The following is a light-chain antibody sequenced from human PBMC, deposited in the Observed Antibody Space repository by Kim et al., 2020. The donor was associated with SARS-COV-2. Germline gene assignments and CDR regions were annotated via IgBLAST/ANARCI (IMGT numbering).Light chain of an antibody. CDR1: QSVSSNY. V-gene: IGKV3-20*01. Sequence: EIVLTQSPGTLSLSPGERATLSCRASQSVSSNYLAWYQQKPGQAPRLLIYGASSRAPGIPDRCSGSGSGTDFTLTINRLEAEDFAVYYCQQYGNSPWTFGQGTKVDIK. J-gene: IGKJ1*01. CDR2: GAS. CDR3: QQYGNSPWT.